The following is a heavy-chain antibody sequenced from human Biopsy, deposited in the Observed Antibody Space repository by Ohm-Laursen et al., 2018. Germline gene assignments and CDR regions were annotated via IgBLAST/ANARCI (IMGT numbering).Heavy chain of an antibody. CDR1: GGSISDSTYH. CDR3: ARQVDFWSGYVDY. D-gene: IGHD3-3*01. V-gene: IGHV4-39*01. J-gene: IGHJ4*02. CDR2: IYYSGNT. Sequence: TLSLTCTVSGGSISDSTYHWGWIRQSPGKGLEWIGNIYYSGNTDYSPSLKGRVTISVDTSNNQFSLKRRSVTAADTAVYYCARQVDFWSGYVDYWGQGTLVAVSS.